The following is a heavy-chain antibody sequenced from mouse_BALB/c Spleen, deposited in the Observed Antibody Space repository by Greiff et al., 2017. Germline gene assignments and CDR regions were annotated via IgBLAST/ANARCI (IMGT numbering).Heavy chain of an antibody. V-gene: IGHV1S29*02. CDR3: ARNWDVDYFDY. J-gene: IGHJ2*01. Sequence: EVKLVESGPELVKPGASVKISCKASGYTFTDYNMHWVKQSHGKSLEWIGYIYPYNGGTGYNQKFKSKATLTVDNSSSTAYMELRSLTSEDSAVYYCARNWDVDYFDYWGQGTTLTVSS. CDR1: GYTFTDYN. D-gene: IGHD4-1*01. CDR2: IYPYNGGT.